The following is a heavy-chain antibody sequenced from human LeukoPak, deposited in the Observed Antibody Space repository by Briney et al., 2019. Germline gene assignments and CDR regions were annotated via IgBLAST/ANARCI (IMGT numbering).Heavy chain of an antibody. D-gene: IGHD3-9*01. V-gene: IGHV1-18*01. Sequence: ASVKVSCKASGYTFTSYGISWVRQAPGQGLEWMGWISAYNGNTNYAQKLQGRVTMTTDTSTSTAYMELRSLRSDDTAVYYCARAHLYDILTGYNFWRSVISSTNWFDPWGQGTLVTVSS. CDR3: ARAHLYDILTGYNFWRSVISSTNWFDP. J-gene: IGHJ5*02. CDR2: ISAYNGNT. CDR1: GYTFTSYG.